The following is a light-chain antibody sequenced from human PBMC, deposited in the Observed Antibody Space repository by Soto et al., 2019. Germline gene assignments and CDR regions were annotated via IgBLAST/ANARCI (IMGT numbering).Light chain of an antibody. CDR2: AES. CDR1: QGIRDD. Sequence: DIQMTQSPSSLSASVGDRVTITCRASQGIRDDLGWYQQKSGEDPKRLVYAESSLQSGVPSRLSCSGSVREFTLPISSLQAEDFATYYCLQHNSYPYTFGQGTKLEIK. CDR3: LQHNSYPYT. V-gene: IGKV1-17*01. J-gene: IGKJ2*01.